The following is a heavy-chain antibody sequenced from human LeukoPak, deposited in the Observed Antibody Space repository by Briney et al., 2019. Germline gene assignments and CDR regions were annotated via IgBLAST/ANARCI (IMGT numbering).Heavy chain of an antibody. CDR1: GFTFSSYS. Sequence: GGSLRLSCVASGFTFSSYSMNWVRQAPGEGLEWVSYISSSNSTIYYADSVKGRFTISRDNAKNSLYLQMNSLRAEDTAVYYCARDQGGYSNYYYYYMDVWGKGTTVTVSS. D-gene: IGHD4-11*01. CDR2: ISSSNSTI. CDR3: ARDQGGYSNYYYYYMDV. J-gene: IGHJ6*03. V-gene: IGHV3-48*01.